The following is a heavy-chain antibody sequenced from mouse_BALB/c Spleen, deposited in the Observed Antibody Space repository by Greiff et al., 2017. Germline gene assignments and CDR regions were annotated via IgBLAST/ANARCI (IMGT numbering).Heavy chain of an antibody. D-gene: IGHD2-13*01. CDR3: ARGGGEAMDY. CDR1: GYTFTDYA. V-gene: IGHV1S137*01. J-gene: IGHJ4*01. CDR2: ISTYYGDA. Sequence: VQLQESGAELVRPGVSVKISCKGSGYTFTDYAMHWVKQSHAKSLEWIGVISTYYGDASYNQKFKGKATMTVDKSSSTAYMQLSSLTSEDSAVYFCARGGGEAMDYWGQGTSVTVSS.